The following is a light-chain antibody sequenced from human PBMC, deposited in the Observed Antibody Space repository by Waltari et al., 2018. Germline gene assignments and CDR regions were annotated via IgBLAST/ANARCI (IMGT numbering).Light chain of an antibody. CDR3: CSYAGRTTWV. V-gene: IGLV2-23*02. Sequence: QSALTQPASVSGSPGQSITISCTGTSSDVGNYHLVSWYQQHPGRAPNLIIYAVSERPSGVSNRFSGSKSANTASLTVSGLQAEDEADYYCCSYAGRTTWVFGGGTNLTVL. CDR1: SSDVGNYHL. J-gene: IGLJ3*02. CDR2: AVS.